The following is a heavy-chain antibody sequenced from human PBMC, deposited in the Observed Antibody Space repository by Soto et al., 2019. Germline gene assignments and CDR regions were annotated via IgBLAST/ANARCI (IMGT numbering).Heavy chain of an antibody. CDR1: GFTSSDYD. J-gene: IGHJ3*02. D-gene: IGHD3-3*01. CDR3: ARAPTRDFYGGFDI. Sequence: QVQLVESGGDVVKPGRSLRLSCVASGFTSSDYDIYWVRQAPGKGPEWVALLSFDGGKKYYADSVKGRFTTSRDNSKSTLYLQMDSLRTEDTAMYYCARAPTRDFYGGFDIWGQGTMVTVSS. V-gene: IGHV3-30-3*01. CDR2: LSFDGGKK.